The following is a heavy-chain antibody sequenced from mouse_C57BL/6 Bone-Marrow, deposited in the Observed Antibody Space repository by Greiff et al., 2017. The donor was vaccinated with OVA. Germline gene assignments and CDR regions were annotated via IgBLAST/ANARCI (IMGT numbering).Heavy chain of an antibody. J-gene: IGHJ1*03. CDR3: ARDPYGDWYFDV. D-gene: IGHD1-1*01. V-gene: IGHV1-50*01. CDR1: GYTFTSYW. Sequence: QVQLQQPGAELVKPGASVKLSCKASGYTFTSYWMQWVKQRPGLGLEWIGEIDPSDSYTNYNQKFKGKATLTVDTSSSTAYMQLSSLTSEDSAVYYCARDPYGDWYFDVWGTGTTVTVSS. CDR2: IDPSDSYT.